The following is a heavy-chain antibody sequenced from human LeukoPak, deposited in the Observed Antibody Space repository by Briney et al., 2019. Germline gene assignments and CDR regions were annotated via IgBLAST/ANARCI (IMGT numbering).Heavy chain of an antibody. CDR3: ARLDYYDSSGLIDS. J-gene: IGHJ4*02. V-gene: IGHV4-39*01. CDR2: IYDSGST. CDR1: GGSITSRNYY. Sequence: PSXXLSLTCTVSGGSITSRNYYWGWIRQPPGKGLEWIGTIYDSGSTYYNPSLKSRVTISVNTAKNQFPLKLNSVTAADTAVYYCARLDYYDSSGLIDSSGQGTLVIVSS. D-gene: IGHD3-22*01.